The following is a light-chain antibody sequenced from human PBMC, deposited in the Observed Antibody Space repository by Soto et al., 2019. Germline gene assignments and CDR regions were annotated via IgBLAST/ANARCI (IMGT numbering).Light chain of an antibody. CDR2: GAS. CDR1: QSVSSSY. CDR3: RQYGSTSLLT. Sequence: EIVLTQSPGTLSLSPGERATLSCRASQSVSSSYLAWYQQKPGQAPRLLIYGASSRATGIADRFSGSGSGTDFTLTISRLEPEDVAVYYCRQYGSTSLLTFGPGTKVDIK. J-gene: IGKJ3*01. V-gene: IGKV3-20*01.